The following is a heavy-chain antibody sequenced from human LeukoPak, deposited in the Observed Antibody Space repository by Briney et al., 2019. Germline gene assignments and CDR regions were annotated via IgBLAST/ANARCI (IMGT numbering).Heavy chain of an antibody. J-gene: IGHJ5*02. CDR2: IHHSGTT. V-gene: IGHV4-34*01. D-gene: IGHD3-10*01. CDR3: AGVLVDVATGITRSLGWFDP. Sequence: SETLSLTCAVYGGSFSDYYWSWIRQSPGKGPEWIGQIHHSGTTDYNPSLKSRVTILVDTSMNQISLKLSSVTAADTAVYYCAGVLVDVATGITRSLGWFDPWGLGNLVTVSS. CDR1: GGSFSDYY.